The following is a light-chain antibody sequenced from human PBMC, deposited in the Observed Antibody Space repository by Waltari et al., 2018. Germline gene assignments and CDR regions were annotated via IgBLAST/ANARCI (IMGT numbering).Light chain of an antibody. CDR2: ATN. J-gene: IGLJ2*01. CDR1: TSDIGRNR. Sequence: QSVLTQAPSASGTPGQRVTISCSGRTSDIGRNRVNWYQQLPGTAPKLLIYATNQRPSGVPDRFSGSKSGTSASLAIRGLQSDDEAAYYCATWDDSLNGPVFGGGTKLTVL. CDR3: ATWDDSLNGPV. V-gene: IGLV1-44*01.